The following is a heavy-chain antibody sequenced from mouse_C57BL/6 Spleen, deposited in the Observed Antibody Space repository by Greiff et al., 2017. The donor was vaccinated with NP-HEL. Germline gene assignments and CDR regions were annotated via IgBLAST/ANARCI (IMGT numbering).Heavy chain of an antibody. J-gene: IGHJ1*03. D-gene: IGHD1-1*01. CDR2: IYPKNGNT. V-gene: IGHV1-81*01. CDR1: GYTFTNYC. Sequence: VQLQQSGAELARPGASVKLSCKASGYTFTNYCISWVKQRTGQGLEWIGDIYPKNGNTSYNEKFKGKATLTADKSSSTAYMELRSLTSEDSAVYVWTVVGTHWYFDVWGTGTTVTVSS. CDR3: TVVGTHWYFDV.